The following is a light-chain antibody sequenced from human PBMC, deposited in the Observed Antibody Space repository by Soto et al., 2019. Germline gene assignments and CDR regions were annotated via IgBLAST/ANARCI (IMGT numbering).Light chain of an antibody. CDR1: SSDVGGYHY. J-gene: IGLJ2*01. Sequence: QSVLTQPASVSGSPGQSITISCTGTSSDVGGYHYVSWYQHHPGKAPKLLIYDVTNRPSGVSNRFSASKSGNTASLTISGLQAEDEADYSCNSYTSNNTPSLFGGGTQLTVL. CDR2: DVT. V-gene: IGLV2-14*03. CDR3: NSYTSNNTPSL.